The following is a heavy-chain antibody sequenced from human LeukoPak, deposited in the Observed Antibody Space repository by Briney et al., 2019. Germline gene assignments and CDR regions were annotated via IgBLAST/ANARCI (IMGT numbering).Heavy chain of an antibody. V-gene: IGHV3-23*01. Sequence: GGSLRLSCAASGFTFSSYAMSWVRQAPGKGLEWVSAISGSGGSTYYADSVKGRFTISRDNSKDTLYLQMNSLRAEDTAVYYCAKALSGWSYSPLLDYWGQGTLVTVSS. CDR1: GFTFSSYA. J-gene: IGHJ4*02. CDR3: AKALSGWSYSPLLDY. CDR2: ISGSGGST. D-gene: IGHD6-19*01.